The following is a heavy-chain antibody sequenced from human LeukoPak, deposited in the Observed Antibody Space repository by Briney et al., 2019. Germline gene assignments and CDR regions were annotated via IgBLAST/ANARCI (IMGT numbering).Heavy chain of an antibody. CDR3: ARVDGYNYFDY. CDR2: IFPSGGEI. Sequence: GGSLRLSCAASGFTFSTFAMVWVRQPPGKGLEWVSSIFPSGGEIHYADSVRGRFTISRDNSKSTLSLQMNSLRAEDTAVYYCARVDGYNYFDYWGQGTLVTVSS. J-gene: IGHJ4*02. D-gene: IGHD5-24*01. V-gene: IGHV3-23*01. CDR1: GFTFSTFA.